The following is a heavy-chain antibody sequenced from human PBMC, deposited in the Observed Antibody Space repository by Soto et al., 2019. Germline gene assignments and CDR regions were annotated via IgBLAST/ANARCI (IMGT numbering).Heavy chain of an antibody. Sequence: SVKVSCKASGGTFSSYAISWVRQAPGQGLEWMGGIIPIFGTANYAQKFQGRVTITADKSTSTAYMELSSLRSEDTAVYYCARDSRLYYYDSSGYISGYGMDVWGQGTTVTVS. V-gene: IGHV1-69*06. CDR1: GGTFSSYA. D-gene: IGHD3-22*01. CDR3: ARDSRLYYYDSSGYISGYGMDV. J-gene: IGHJ6*02. CDR2: IIPIFGTA.